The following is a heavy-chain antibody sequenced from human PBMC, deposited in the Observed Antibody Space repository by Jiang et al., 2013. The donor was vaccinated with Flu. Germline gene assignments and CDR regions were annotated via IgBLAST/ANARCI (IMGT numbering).Heavy chain of an antibody. CDR1: GFSLSNARMG. Sequence: KPTQTLTLTCTVSGFSLSNARMGMSWIRQPPGKALEWLAHIFSNDEKSYSTSLKSRLTIIKDTSKNQVVLIMTNMDPVDTATYYCARSVAAAPVNDALDFWGQGTMVTVSS. CDR2: IFSNDEK. V-gene: IGHV2-26*01. J-gene: IGHJ3*01. D-gene: IGHD6-13*01. CDR3: ARSVAAAPVNDALDF.